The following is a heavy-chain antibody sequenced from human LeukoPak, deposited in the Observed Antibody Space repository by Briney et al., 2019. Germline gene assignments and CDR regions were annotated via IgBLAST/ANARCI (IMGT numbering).Heavy chain of an antibody. J-gene: IGHJ4*02. V-gene: IGHV3-30*02. D-gene: IGHD5-18*01. CDR1: GCTFSSNG. CDR2: IRYGGRNK. Sequence: PGGSLRLSCAASGCTFSSNGVHGVRQAPGKGLEWVAFIRYGGRNKYYGDSVKGRFTISRDNSENTLFLQMNSLRVEETAVYYCAKDHRDNYGSFFPYWGQGILVTVSS. CDR3: AKDHRDNYGSFFPY.